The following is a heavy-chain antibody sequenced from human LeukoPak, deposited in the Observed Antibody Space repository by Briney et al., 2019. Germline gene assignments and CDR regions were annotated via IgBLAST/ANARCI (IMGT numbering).Heavy chain of an antibody. J-gene: IGHJ3*02. CDR2: ISSSGTYV. V-gene: IGHV3-21*01. Sequence: PGGSLRLSCAASGFTFSSYSMNWVRQAPGKGLEWVSSISSSGTYVYYADSVKGRFTISRDNAKNSLSLQMNSLRADDAAVYYCARASSKQLAGYLPDGSVIWGQGTMLTVSS. CDR1: GFTFSSYS. CDR3: ARASSKQLAGYLPDGSVI. D-gene: IGHD3-9*01.